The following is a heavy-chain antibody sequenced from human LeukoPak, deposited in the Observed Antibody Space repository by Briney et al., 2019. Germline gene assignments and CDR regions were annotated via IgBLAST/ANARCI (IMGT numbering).Heavy chain of an antibody. D-gene: IGHD6-13*01. CDR3: ASLAAIPGIAAAETEPFDL. J-gene: IGHJ4*02. Sequence: PGGSLRLSCAVSGVTVSSTDMSWVRQAPGKWLGWVSVIFSGGGTYYTGSVKGRFTISRDNSKNTLYLQMNSLRAEDTAVYYCASLAAIPGIAAAETEPFDLWGQGTLVTVSS. CDR2: IFSGGGT. V-gene: IGHV3-53*01. CDR1: GVTVSSTD.